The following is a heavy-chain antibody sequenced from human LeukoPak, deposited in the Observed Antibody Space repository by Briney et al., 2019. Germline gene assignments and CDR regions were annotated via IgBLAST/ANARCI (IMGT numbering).Heavy chain of an antibody. CDR1: GFTFSSYS. Sequence: GGSLRLSCAASGFTFSSYSMNWVRQAPGKGLEWVSHIGRGITYADSVKGRFTISRDNTKNSVYLQMNSLRAEDTAVYYCARDVKHYGSGSYYEGGDYWGQGTLVTVSS. CDR3: ARDVKHYGSGSYYEGGDY. J-gene: IGHJ4*02. V-gene: IGHV3-48*04. D-gene: IGHD3-10*01. CDR2: IGRGIT.